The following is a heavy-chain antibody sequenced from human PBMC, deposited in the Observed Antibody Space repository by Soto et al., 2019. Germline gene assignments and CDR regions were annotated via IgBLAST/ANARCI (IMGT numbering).Heavy chain of an antibody. CDR1: GYTFTNYW. Sequence: GESLKISCKGFGYTFTNYWVGWVRQMPGKGPEWMGIIYPGDSDTKYNPSCQGQVTISADKSITTTYLQWSSLKSADTAIYYCSASILYYGMDVWGEGTTATVSS. J-gene: IGHJ6*04. V-gene: IGHV5-51*01. CDR3: SASILYYGMDV. CDR2: IYPGDSDT.